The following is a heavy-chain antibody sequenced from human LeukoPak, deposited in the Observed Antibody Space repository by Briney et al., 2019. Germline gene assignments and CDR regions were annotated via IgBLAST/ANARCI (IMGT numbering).Heavy chain of an antibody. CDR3: ARDPAGPGIYYDY. CDR2: ISSGGGTI. V-gene: IGHV3-48*01. J-gene: IGHJ4*02. CDR1: GFTFSTYS. Sequence: GGSLRLSCVASGFTFSTYSMNWVRQAPGKGLEWISYISSGGGTIHYADSMEGRFTISRDNAKNSLYLQMDSLRAEDTAVYYCARDPAGPGIYYDYWGQGTLVTVSS. D-gene: IGHD3-10*01.